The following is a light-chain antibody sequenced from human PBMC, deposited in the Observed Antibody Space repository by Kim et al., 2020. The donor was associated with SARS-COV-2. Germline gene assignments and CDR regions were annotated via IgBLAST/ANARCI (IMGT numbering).Light chain of an antibody. CDR3: QQDYNLPFT. V-gene: IGKV3D-7*01. CDR2: GAS. J-gene: IGKJ3*01. CDR1: QSVISSY. Sequence: PGERVTLSCRASQSVISSYLTWYQQKPGQAPRLLIYGASTRATGIPARFSGSGSGTDFTLTISSLQPEDFAVYYCQQDYNLPFTFGPGTKVDIK.